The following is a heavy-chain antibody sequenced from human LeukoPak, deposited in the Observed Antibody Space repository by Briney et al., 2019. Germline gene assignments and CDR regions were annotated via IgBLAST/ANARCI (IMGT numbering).Heavy chain of an antibody. V-gene: IGHV4-61*02. CDR1: GGSISSGSYY. D-gene: IGHD6-13*01. Sequence: PSQTLSLTCTVSGGSISSGSYYWSWIRQPAGKGLEWIGRIYTSGSTNYNPSLKSRVTMSVDTSKNQFSLKLTSVTAADTAVYYCAREAAAGTFYFDYWGQGTLVTVSS. CDR2: IYTSGST. CDR3: AREAAAGTFYFDY. J-gene: IGHJ4*02.